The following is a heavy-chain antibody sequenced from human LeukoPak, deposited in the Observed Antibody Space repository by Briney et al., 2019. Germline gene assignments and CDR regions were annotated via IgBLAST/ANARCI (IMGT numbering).Heavy chain of an antibody. CDR3: ASRSRGYSGYDWRYFDF. CDR1: GFNVSSNY. J-gene: IGHJ4*02. Sequence: GGSLRLSCAASGFNVSSNYMNWVRQAPGKGLEWVSVIYSDGSAYYADSVKCRFTVSRHNSKNTLYLQMNSLRTEDTAVYYCASRSRGYSGYDWRYFDFWGQGTLVTVSS. D-gene: IGHD5-12*01. CDR2: IYSDGSA. V-gene: IGHV3-53*04.